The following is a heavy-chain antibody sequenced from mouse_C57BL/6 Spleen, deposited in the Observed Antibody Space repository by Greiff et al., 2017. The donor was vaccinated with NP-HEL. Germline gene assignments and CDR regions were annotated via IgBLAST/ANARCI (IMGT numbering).Heavy chain of an antibody. CDR1: GYTFTSYW. Sequence: QVQLQQPGAELVKPGASVKLSCKASGYTFTSYWMQWVKQRPGQGLEWIGEIDPSDSYTNYNQKFKGKATLTVDTSSSTAYMQLSSLTSEDSAVYYCARGGYDYLWYFDVWGTGTMVTVSS. CDR3: ARGGYDYLWYFDV. V-gene: IGHV1-50*01. CDR2: IDPSDSYT. D-gene: IGHD2-4*01. J-gene: IGHJ1*03.